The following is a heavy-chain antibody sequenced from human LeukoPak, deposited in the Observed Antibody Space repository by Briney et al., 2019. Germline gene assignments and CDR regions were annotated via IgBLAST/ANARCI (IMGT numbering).Heavy chain of an antibody. D-gene: IGHD5-24*01. CDR3: AKELEWVATIEPEYYFDY. Sequence: GGSLRLSCAASGFTFGSYGMHWVRQAPGKGLEWVAFIRYDGSNKYYADSVKGRFTISRDNSKNTLYLQMNSLRAEDTAVYYCAKELEWVATIEPEYYFDYWGQGTLVTVSS. J-gene: IGHJ4*02. CDR2: IRYDGSNK. V-gene: IGHV3-30*02. CDR1: GFTFGSYG.